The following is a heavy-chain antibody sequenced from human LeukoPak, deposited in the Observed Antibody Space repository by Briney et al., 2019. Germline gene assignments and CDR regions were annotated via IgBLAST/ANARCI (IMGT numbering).Heavy chain of an antibody. CDR2: IKSKTHGGTT. CDR1: GFSFKNVW. J-gene: IGHJ4*02. V-gene: IGHV3-15*01. CDR3: TTWNYDILTGYSI. D-gene: IGHD3-9*01. Sequence: GGSLRGSCAASGFSFKNVWMSWVRQAPGKGLEWVGRIKSKTHGGTTDYAAAVKGRFTISRDDSKSTLYLQMNSLKTEDTALYYCTTWNYDILTGYSIWGQGTLVTVSS.